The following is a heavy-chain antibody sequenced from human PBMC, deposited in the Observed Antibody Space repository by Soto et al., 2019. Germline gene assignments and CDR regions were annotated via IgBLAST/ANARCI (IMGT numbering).Heavy chain of an antibody. Sequence: EVQLVESGGGLVKPGGSLRRSCAASGFSFNNAWMSWVRQAPGKGLEWVGRIRSKTDSGTTDYAAPLKGRFTVSTDDCKNTLYLQMNSLKTEDTAVYYCTTGDLGLYYAFDFWGHGRTVTVSS. V-gene: IGHV3-15*01. D-gene: IGHD3-16*01. CDR2: IRSKTDSGTT. J-gene: IGHJ3*01. CDR1: GFSFNNAW. CDR3: TTGDLGLYYAFDF.